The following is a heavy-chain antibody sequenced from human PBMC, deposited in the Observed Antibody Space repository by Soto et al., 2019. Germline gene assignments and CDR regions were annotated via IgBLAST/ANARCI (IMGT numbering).Heavy chain of an antibody. D-gene: IGHD2-2*01. CDR2: IYHSGST. V-gene: IGHV4-30-2*01. J-gene: IGHJ5*02. Sequence: QLQLQESGSGLVKPSQTLSLTCAVSGGSISSGGYSWSWIRQPPGKGLEWIGYIYHSGSTYYNPSPKRRVTISVDRAKNQFSLKLSSVTAADTAVYYCARDTDCISTSCYDRFDPWGQGTLVIVSS. CDR3: ARDTDCISTSCYDRFDP. CDR1: GGSISSGGYS.